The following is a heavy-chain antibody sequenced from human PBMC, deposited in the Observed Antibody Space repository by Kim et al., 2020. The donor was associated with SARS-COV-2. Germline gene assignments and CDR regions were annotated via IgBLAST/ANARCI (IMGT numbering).Heavy chain of an antibody. CDR2: TYYRSKWYD. J-gene: IGHJ3*02. V-gene: IGHV6-1*01. CDR1: GDSVSSSAAS. Sequence: SQTLSLTCVISGDSVSSSAASWNWIRQSPSRGLEWLGRTYYRSKWYDDYALSVKSRITIRPDTSKNQFSLQVNSVTPEDTAVYFCARGLRHFDFWSGYNGGGFDSWGQGTMVTVSS. CDR3: ARGLRHFDFWSGYNGGGFDS. D-gene: IGHD3-3*01.